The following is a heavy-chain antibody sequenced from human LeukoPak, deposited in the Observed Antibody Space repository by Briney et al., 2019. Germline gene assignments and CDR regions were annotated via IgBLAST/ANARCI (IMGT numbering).Heavy chain of an antibody. CDR3: ARDLGGLGKIDY. CDR2: IYYSGST. CDR1: GDFISSYY. D-gene: IGHD7-27*01. Sequence: SETLSLTCTVSGDFISSYYWSWIRQHPGKGLEWIGYIYYSGSTYYNPSLKSRVTISVDASKNQFSLRLSSVTAADTAVYYCARDLGGLGKIDYWGQGTLVTVSS. V-gene: IGHV4-59*06. J-gene: IGHJ4*02.